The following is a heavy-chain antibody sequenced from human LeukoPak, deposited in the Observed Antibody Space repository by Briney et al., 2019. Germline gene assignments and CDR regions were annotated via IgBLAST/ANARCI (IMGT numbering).Heavy chain of an antibody. V-gene: IGHV4-39*01. CDR1: GGSISSSSYY. CDR3: AXHXXXXAGPPGCLXX. J-gene: IGHJ4*02. CDR2: XYYSGST. Sequence: PSETLSLTCTVSGGSISSSSYYWGWIRQXPGKGLEWXXSXYYSGSTYYNPSLKSRVTISVDTSKNQFSLKLTSVTAAHTAVYXXAXHXXXXAGPPGCLXXXGQXTXVTXXS. D-gene: IGHD2-15*01.